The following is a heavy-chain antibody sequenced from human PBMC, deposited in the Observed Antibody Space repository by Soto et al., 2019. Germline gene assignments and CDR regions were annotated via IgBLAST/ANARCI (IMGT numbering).Heavy chain of an antibody. CDR3: ARAEAYYYGMDV. Sequence: ASVKVSCKASGYTFTSYAMHWVRQAPGQRLEWMGWINAGNGNTKYSQKFQGRVTMTTDTSTSTAYMELRSLRSDDTAVYYCARAEAYYYGMDVWGQGTTVTVSS. CDR1: GYTFTSYA. J-gene: IGHJ6*02. V-gene: IGHV1-3*01. CDR2: INAGNGNT.